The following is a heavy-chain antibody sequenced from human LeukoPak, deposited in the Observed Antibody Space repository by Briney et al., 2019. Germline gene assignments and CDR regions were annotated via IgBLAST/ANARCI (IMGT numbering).Heavy chain of an antibody. CDR1: VFTVSSNY. CDR2: IYSGGST. V-gene: IGHV3-53*01. J-gene: IGHJ4*02. D-gene: IGHD4-17*01. CDR3: ARDPTTVTTGG. Sequence: GGSLRLSCAASVFTVSSNYMSCVRQAPGKGLEWVSVIYSGGSTYYADSVKGRFTISRDNSKNTLYLQMNSLRAEDTAVYYCARDPTTVTTGGWGQGTLVTVSS.